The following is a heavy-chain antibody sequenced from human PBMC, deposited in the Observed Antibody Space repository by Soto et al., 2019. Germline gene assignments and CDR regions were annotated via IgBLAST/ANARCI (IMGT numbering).Heavy chain of an antibody. CDR2: IYYSGST. CDR3: ARSTQDYYDSSGYRARLYYYYGMDV. D-gene: IGHD3-22*01. J-gene: IGHJ6*02. CDR1: GGSISSYY. Sequence: PSETLSLTCTVSGGSISSYYWSWIRQPPGKGLEWIGYIYYSGSTNYNPPLKSRVTISVDTSKNQFSLKLSSVTAADTAVYYCARSTQDYYDSSGYRARLYYYYGMDVWGQGTTVTVSS. V-gene: IGHV4-59*01.